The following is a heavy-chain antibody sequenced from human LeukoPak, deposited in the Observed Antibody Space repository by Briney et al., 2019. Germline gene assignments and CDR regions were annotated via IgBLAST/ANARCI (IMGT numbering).Heavy chain of an antibody. D-gene: IGHD6-19*01. V-gene: IGHV4-39*07. CDR2: IYQSGST. J-gene: IGHJ6*03. Sequence: PSETLSLTCTVSGGSISSSSYYWGWIRQPPGKGLEWIGSIYQSGSTYYNPTLRSPVTISVDTSKNPCSLKLSSVTAADTAVYYCARLRNSSGLKGYYYYYMDVWGKGTTVTISS. CDR1: GGSISSSSYY. CDR3: ARLRNSSGLKGYYYYYMDV.